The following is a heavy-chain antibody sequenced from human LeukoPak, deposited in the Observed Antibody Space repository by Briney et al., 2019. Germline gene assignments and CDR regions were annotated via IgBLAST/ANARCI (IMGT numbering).Heavy chain of an antibody. CDR2: ISGSGGST. D-gene: IGHD1-26*01. V-gene: IGHV3-23*01. J-gene: IGHJ4*02. Sequence: SGGSLRLSCAASGFTFSSYAMSWVRQAPGKELEWVSAISGSGGSTYYADSVKGRFTISRDNSKNTLYLQMNSLRAEDTAVYYCVKFWLWEPLDWGQGTLVTVSS. CDR1: GFTFSSYA. CDR3: VKFWLWEPLD.